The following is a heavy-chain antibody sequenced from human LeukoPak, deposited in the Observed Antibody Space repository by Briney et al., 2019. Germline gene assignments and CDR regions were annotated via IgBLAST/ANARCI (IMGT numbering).Heavy chain of an antibody. V-gene: IGHV4-59*01. J-gene: IGHJ5*02. D-gene: IGHD2-21*02. CDR1: GDSLNTYY. CDR3: ARVVPGVVTSNWFDP. Sequence: PSETLSLTCTVSGDSLNTYYWTWIRQTPGKELEWIGFVASSGTSNYNPSLKSRVSISIDTSKNQFPLALTSVTPADTAVYYCARVVPGVVTSNWFDPWGQGTLVSVSS. CDR2: VASSGTS.